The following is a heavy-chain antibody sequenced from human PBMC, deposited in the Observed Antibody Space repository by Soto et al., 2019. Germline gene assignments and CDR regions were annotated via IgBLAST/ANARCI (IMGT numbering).Heavy chain of an antibody. CDR3: ARIRGSTIFGVDYYGMAV. Sequence: LSLTCTVSGNSISDYYWSWIRQTPGKGLEWIGNIYYSGSISYNPSLESRVTISVDTSNNQFSLELSSVTAADTAVYFCARIRGSTIFGVDYYGMAVWGQGTTVTVSS. J-gene: IGHJ6*02. CDR1: GNSISDYY. CDR2: IYYSGSI. V-gene: IGHV4-59*01. D-gene: IGHD3-3*01.